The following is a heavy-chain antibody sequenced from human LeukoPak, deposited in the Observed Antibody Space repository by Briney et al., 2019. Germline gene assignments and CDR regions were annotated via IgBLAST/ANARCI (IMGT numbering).Heavy chain of an antibody. Sequence: PGGSLRLSCAASGFTFSDYYMSWIRQAPGKGLEWVSYISSSGSTIYYADSVKGRFTISRDNAKNSLYLQMNSLRAEDTAVYYCARGGSVVVRGVINDYCYMDVWGKGTTVTVSS. CDR1: GFTFSDYY. D-gene: IGHD3-10*01. J-gene: IGHJ6*03. CDR3: ARGGSVVVRGVINDYCYMDV. V-gene: IGHV3-11*04. CDR2: ISSSGSTI.